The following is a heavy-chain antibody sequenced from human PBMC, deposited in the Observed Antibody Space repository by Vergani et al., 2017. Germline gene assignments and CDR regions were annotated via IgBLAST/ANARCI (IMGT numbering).Heavy chain of an antibody. D-gene: IGHD6-6*01. Sequence: SPSFQGHVTISADKSISTAYLQWSSLKASDTAMYYCARSDSSSSDYWGQGTLVTVSS. J-gene: IGHJ4*02. CDR3: ARSDSSSSDY. V-gene: IGHV5-10-1*01.